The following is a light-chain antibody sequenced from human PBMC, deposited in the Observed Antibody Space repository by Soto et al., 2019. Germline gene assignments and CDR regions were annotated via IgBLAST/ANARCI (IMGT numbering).Light chain of an antibody. Sequence: EIVMTQSPATLSVSPGERATLSCRASQSVSSNLAWYQQKPGQAPRLLIHGASTRATGIPANFSGSGSGTDFTLTISSLQSEDFAVYYCQEYNNWPSITFGQGTRLEIK. CDR2: GAS. V-gene: IGKV3-15*01. CDR1: QSVSSN. CDR3: QEYNNWPSIT. J-gene: IGKJ5*01.